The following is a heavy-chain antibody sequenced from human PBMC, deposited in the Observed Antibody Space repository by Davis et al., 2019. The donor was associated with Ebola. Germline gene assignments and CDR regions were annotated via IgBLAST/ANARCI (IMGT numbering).Heavy chain of an antibody. Sequence: GESLKISCAASGFTSGFTLSQYEMHSVRQAPGRGLERVGVISYDGRNKYYADSVKGRLTFSRDNSKDTLYLQMDSLRPEDTAVYYGARRATVSYHGLDVWRQGTTVTVS. CDR1: GFTSGFTLSQYE. V-gene: IGHV3-30*04. J-gene: IGHJ6*02. D-gene: IGHD4-17*01. CDR2: ISYDGRNK. CDR3: ARRATVSYHGLDV.